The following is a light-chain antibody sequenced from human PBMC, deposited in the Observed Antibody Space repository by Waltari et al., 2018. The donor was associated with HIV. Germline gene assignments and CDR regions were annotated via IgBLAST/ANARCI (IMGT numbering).Light chain of an antibody. J-gene: IGLJ2*01. Sequence: QSALTQPASVSASPGPSITISCTGTSSDVGGYNYVSWYQQHPGTAPKLMIYEVSNRPSGVSNRFSGSKSGNTASLTISGLQAEDEADYYCSSYTSSSTLVFGGGTKLTVL. CDR3: SSYTSSSTLV. CDR2: EVS. V-gene: IGLV2-14*01. CDR1: SSDVGGYNY.